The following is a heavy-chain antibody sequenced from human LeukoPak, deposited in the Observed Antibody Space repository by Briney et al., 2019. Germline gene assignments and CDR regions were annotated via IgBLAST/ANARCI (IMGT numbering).Heavy chain of an antibody. CDR3: ATAPLIVVVVAATSYGMDV. J-gene: IGHJ6*02. CDR1: GYTLTELS. CDR2: FDPEDGET. D-gene: IGHD2-15*01. Sequence: GASVKVSCKVSGYTLTELSMHWVRQAPGKGLEWMGGFDPEDGETIYAQKFQGRVTMTGDTSTDTAYMELSSLRSEDTAVYYCATAPLIVVVVAATSYGMDVWGQGTTVTVSS. V-gene: IGHV1-24*01.